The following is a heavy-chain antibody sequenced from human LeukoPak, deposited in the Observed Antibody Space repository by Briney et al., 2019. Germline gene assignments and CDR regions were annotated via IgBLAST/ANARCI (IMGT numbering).Heavy chain of an antibody. CDR3: AREGGSGSKYFDL. Sequence: ASVKVSCKASGYTFTSHIMNWVRQAPGQGLEWMGWINTNTGNPTYAQGFTGRFVFSLDTSVSTVYLQISSLKAEDTAVYYCAREGGSGSKYFDLWGRGTLVTVSS. V-gene: IGHV7-4-1*02. J-gene: IGHJ2*01. CDR2: INTNTGNP. CDR1: GYTFTSHI. D-gene: IGHD3-10*01.